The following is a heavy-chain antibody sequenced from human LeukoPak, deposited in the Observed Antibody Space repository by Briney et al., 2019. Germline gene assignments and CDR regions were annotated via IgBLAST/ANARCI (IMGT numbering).Heavy chain of an antibody. CDR2: LSNSGDSI. V-gene: IGHV3-48*03. Sequence: PGGSLRLSCAASGFTFNSYEMNWLRQAPGEGPEWVSYLSNSGDSIYYADSVKGRFTISRDNSKNTLFLQMSSLRPEDTALYYCVTLAVAGYWGQGTVVTVSS. CDR1: GFTFNSYE. D-gene: IGHD6-19*01. CDR3: VTLAVAGY. J-gene: IGHJ4*02.